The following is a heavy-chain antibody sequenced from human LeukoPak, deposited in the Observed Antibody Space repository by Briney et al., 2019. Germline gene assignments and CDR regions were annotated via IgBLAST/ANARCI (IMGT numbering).Heavy chain of an antibody. J-gene: IGHJ6*02. V-gene: IGHV3-30*18. CDR3: ANVTPWYYYGMDV. CDR2: ISYDGSNK. D-gene: IGHD5-18*01. CDR1: GFTFSSYG. Sequence: GGSLRLSCAASGFTFSSYGMHWVRQAPGKGLEWVAVISYDGSNKYYAGSVKGRFTISRDNSKNTLYLQMNSLRVEDTAVYYCANVTPWYYYGMDVWGHGTTVTVSS.